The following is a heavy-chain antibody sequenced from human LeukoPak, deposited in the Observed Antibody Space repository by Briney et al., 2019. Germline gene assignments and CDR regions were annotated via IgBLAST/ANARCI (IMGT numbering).Heavy chain of an antibody. V-gene: IGHV4-39*07. J-gene: IGHJ4*02. CDR3: AREYSGATYGNYFDY. D-gene: IGHD1-26*01. CDR2: IYYSGST. Sequence: PSETLSLTCTVSGGSISSSSYYWGWIRQPPGKGLEWIGSIYYSGSTYYNPSLKSRVTISVDTSKNQFSLKLSSVTAADTAVYYCAREYSGATYGNYFDYWGQGTLVTVSS. CDR1: GGSISSSSYY.